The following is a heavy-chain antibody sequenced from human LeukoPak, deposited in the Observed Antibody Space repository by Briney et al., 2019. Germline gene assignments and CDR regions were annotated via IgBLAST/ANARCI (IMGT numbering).Heavy chain of an antibody. Sequence: PSETLSLTCTVSGGSISSYYWSWIRQPAGKGLGWIGRIYTSGSTNYNPSLKSRVTMSVDTSKNQFSLKLSSVTAADTAVYYCARDRYYYDSSGYPGYYYYYYMDVWGKGTTVTISS. CDR1: GGSISSYY. CDR3: ARDRYYYDSSGYPGYYYYYYMDV. J-gene: IGHJ6*03. CDR2: IYTSGST. D-gene: IGHD3-22*01. V-gene: IGHV4-4*07.